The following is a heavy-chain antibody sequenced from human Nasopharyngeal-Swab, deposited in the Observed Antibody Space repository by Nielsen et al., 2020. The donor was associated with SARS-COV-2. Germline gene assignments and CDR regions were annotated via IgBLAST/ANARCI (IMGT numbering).Heavy chain of an antibody. Sequence: GESLKISCAASGLIFTDAWMHWVRQAPGKGPVWVSGTNGDGTYTTYADFVEGRFTISRDNAEKTLYLQMNSLRAEDTAVYYCTTVYEYWGQGTLVTVSS. CDR3: TTVYEY. J-gene: IGHJ4*02. V-gene: IGHV3-74*01. D-gene: IGHD5/OR15-5a*01. CDR2: TNGDGTYT. CDR1: GLIFTDAW.